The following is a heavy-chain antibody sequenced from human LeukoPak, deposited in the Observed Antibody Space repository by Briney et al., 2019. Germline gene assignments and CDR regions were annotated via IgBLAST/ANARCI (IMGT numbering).Heavy chain of an antibody. Sequence: PSETLSLTCTVSGGSISSYYWSWIRQPPGKGLEWIGYIYYSGSTNYNPSLKSRVTISVGTSKNQFSLKLSSVTSADTAVYYCARAHGSGSYFGDLVDYWGQGTLVTVSS. J-gene: IGHJ4*02. D-gene: IGHD3-10*01. CDR1: GGSISSYY. V-gene: IGHV4-59*01. CDR2: IYYSGST. CDR3: ARAHGSGSYFGDLVDY.